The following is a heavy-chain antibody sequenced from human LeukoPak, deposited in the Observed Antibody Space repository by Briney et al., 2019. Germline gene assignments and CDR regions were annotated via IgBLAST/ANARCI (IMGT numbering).Heavy chain of an antibody. CDR3: ARGRYSSGWRLYYYYYYYMDV. Sequence: ASVKVSCKASGYTFTGYYMHWVRQAPGQGLEWMGWINPNSGGTNYAQKFQGRVTMTRDTSISTAYMELSRLRSEDTAVYYCARGRYSSGWRLYYYYYYYMDVWGKGTTVTVSS. CDR2: INPNSGGT. V-gene: IGHV1-2*02. D-gene: IGHD6-19*01. J-gene: IGHJ6*03. CDR1: GYTFTGYY.